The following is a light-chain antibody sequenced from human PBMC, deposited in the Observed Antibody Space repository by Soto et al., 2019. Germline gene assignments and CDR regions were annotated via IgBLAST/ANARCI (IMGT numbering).Light chain of an antibody. Sequence: EIVLTQSPGTLSLSPGERATLSCRASQSVTSSYLAWYQQKVGQTPRLLIYGATSRATGIPDRFSGSGSGTDFTLTIDRLEPEDFAVYYCHQYRGSPRTFGQGTKGEIK. CDR1: QSVTSSY. J-gene: IGKJ1*01. CDR3: HQYRGSPRT. V-gene: IGKV3-20*01. CDR2: GAT.